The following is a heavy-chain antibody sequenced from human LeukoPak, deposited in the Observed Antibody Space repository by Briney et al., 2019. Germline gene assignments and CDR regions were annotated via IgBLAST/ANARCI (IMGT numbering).Heavy chain of an antibody. CDR3: ARGGQLLWFGEFTNNWYFDL. CDR2: INPNSGGT. CDR1: GYTFTSYG. V-gene: IGHV1-2*02. D-gene: IGHD3-10*01. J-gene: IGHJ2*01. Sequence: ASVKVSCKASGYTFTSYGISWVRQAPGQGLEWMGWINPNSGGTNYAQKFQGRVTMTRDTSISTAYMELSRLRSDDTAVYYCARGGQLLWFGEFTNNWYFDLWGRGTLVTVSS.